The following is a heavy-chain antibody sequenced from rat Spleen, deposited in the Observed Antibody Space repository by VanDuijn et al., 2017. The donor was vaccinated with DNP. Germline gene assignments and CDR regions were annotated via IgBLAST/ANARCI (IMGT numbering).Heavy chain of an antibody. J-gene: IGHJ2*01. D-gene: IGHD1-2*01. CDR2: ISPSGGST. V-gene: IGHV5S13*01. Sequence: EVQLVESGGGLVQPGRSLKLSCAASGFTFSNYGMAWVRQAPTKGLEWVASISPSGGSTYYRDSVKGRFTVSRDNAKSSLYLQMDSLRSEDTATYYCTRHDYYDNYIDFWGQGVMVTVSS. CDR3: TRHDYYDNYIDF. CDR1: GFTFSNYG.